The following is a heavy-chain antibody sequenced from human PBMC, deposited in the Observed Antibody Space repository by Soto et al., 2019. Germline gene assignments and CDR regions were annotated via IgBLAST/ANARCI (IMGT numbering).Heavy chain of an antibody. V-gene: IGHV3-15*01. CDR1: GFAFNAAW. D-gene: IGHD2-2*01. CDR3: AAGTGRTDFDY. CDR2: IISKTDGGTT. Sequence: EVQLVESGGGLVKPGGCLRLSCAASGFAFNAAWMSWVRQAPGKGLEWVGRIISKTDGGTTDYTAPVKDRFIMSRDDSTNTLYLQMNSLKTEDTGVYYCAAGTGRTDFDYWGRGTLVTVSS. J-gene: IGHJ4*02.